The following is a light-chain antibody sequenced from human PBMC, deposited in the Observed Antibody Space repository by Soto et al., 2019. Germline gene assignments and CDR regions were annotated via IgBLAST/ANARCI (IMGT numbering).Light chain of an antibody. Sequence: ETMMTQSPYTLSVSLGERATLSCRASQSLRSSLAWYQQKPGQAPRLLIYDASTRATGIPARFSGSGSGTDFTLTISGLQSEDFAVYYCQLYGSSVRTFGGGTKVDIK. V-gene: IGKV3-15*01. CDR2: DAS. J-gene: IGKJ4*01. CDR3: QLYGSSVRT. CDR1: QSLRSS.